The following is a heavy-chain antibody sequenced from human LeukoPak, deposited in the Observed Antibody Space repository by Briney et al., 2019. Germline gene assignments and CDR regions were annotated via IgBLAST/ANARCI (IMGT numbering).Heavy chain of an antibody. D-gene: IGHD2-2*01. J-gene: IGHJ4*02. Sequence: SETLSLTCTVSGASIRSNSWSWIRRPAGKGLEWLGRIYFSENTNYNPSLESRVTMSIDTSRNQFSLKLNSVTAADTAVYYCARGGGSGYCSSTTCSIFDYWGQGTLVTVSS. CDR2: IYFSENT. CDR1: GASIRSNS. V-gene: IGHV4-4*07. CDR3: ARGGGSGYCSSTTCSIFDY.